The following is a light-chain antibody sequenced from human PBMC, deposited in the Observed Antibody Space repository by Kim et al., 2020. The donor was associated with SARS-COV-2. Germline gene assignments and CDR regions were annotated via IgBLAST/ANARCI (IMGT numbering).Light chain of an antibody. V-gene: IGLV2-14*03. CDR3: SSYTSSSSPWV. CDR1: SSDVGGYYY. Sequence: QSALTQPASVSGSPGQSITISCTGTSSDVGGYYYVSWYQHHPGKAPKLMIYDVSKRPSGVSNRFSGSKSGNTASLTISGLQAEDEADYYCSSYTSSSSPWVFGTGTKVTVL. CDR2: DVS. J-gene: IGLJ1*01.